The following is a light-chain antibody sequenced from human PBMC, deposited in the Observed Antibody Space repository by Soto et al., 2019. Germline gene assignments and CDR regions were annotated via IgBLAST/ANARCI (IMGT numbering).Light chain of an antibody. CDR3: QQRSNWPST. CDR1: ESVSRY. CDR2: DAS. Sequence: EIVLTQSAATLSLSPGNRATLSCRASESVSRYLAWYQQKPGQAPRLLIYDASNRATGIPARFSGSGSGTDFTLTITSLEPVDFAVYYCQQRSNWPSTFGGGTKVEIK. V-gene: IGKV3-11*01. J-gene: IGKJ4*01.